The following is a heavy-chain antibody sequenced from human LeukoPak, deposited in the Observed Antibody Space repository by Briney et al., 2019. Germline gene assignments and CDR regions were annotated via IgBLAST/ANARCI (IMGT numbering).Heavy chain of an antibody. CDR2: IIPIFGTA. D-gene: IGHD5-18*01. CDR1: GGTFSSYA. Sequence: SSVKVSCKASGGTFSSYAISWVRQAPGQGLEWMGRIIPIFGTANYAQKFQGRVTITTDESTSTAYMELSSLRSEDTAVYYCAREKTSGYSSSYFDHWGQGTLVTVSS. J-gene: IGHJ4*02. V-gene: IGHV1-69*05. CDR3: AREKTSGYSSSYFDH.